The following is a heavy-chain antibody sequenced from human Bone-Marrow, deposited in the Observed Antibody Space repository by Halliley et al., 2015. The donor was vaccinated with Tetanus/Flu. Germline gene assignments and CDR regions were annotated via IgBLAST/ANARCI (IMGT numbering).Heavy chain of an antibody. V-gene: IGHV3-30*07. CDR3: STNLWPYLAPSSYYCMVF. Sequence: SVKGRFTISKDNSKNTLYLQMNSLRPEDTAVYYCSTNLWPYLAPSSYYCMVFWNQGTSVTVSS. D-gene: IGHD3-3*02. J-gene: IGHJ6*02.